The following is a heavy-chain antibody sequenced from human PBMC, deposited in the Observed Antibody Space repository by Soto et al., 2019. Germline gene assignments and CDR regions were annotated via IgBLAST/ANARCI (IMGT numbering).Heavy chain of an antibody. V-gene: IGHV4-59*01. Sequence: QVQLQESGPGLVKPSETLSLTCTVSGGSISSYYWSWIRQPPGKGLEWIGYIYYSGSTNYNPSLKSRVSIPVDTSKNQFSLKLSSVTAADTAVYYCARDYGDYVDAFDIWGQGTMVTVSS. CDR2: IYYSGST. CDR1: GGSISSYY. CDR3: ARDYGDYVDAFDI. J-gene: IGHJ3*02. D-gene: IGHD4-17*01.